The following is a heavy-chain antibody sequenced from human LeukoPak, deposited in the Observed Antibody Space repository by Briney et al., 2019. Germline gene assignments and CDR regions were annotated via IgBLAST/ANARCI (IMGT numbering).Heavy chain of an antibody. V-gene: IGHV1-2*02. D-gene: IGHD3-16*01. Sequence: WASVKVSCKASGYTFTGYYMHWVRQAPGQGLEWMGWINPNSGGTNYAQKFQGRVTMTRDTSISTAYMELSRLRSDDTAVYYCARDWGTTSYYYYYMDVWGKGTTVTVSS. J-gene: IGHJ6*03. CDR2: INPNSGGT. CDR3: ARDWGTTSYYYYYMDV. CDR1: GYTFTGYY.